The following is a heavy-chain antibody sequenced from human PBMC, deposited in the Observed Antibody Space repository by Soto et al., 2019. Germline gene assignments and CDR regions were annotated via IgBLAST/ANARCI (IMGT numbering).Heavy chain of an antibody. CDR2: IVPVFPSV. Sequence: QVQLVQSGAEVKRPGSSVKVSCKASGGAFNNYAIYWVRQAPGQGLEWLGTIVPVFPSVYYAPRFQGRLTITADGSTDTVYMMLTSLKSEDTAVYYCAREMPSTAAAYFYDCLNVWGQGTSVTVSS. CDR1: GGAFNNYA. V-gene: IGHV1-69*18. CDR3: AREMPSTAAAYFYDCLNV. J-gene: IGHJ6*02. D-gene: IGHD6-13*01.